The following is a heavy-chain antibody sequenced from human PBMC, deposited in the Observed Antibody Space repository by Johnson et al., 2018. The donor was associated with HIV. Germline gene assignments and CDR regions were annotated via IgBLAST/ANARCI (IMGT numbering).Heavy chain of an antibody. J-gene: IGHJ3*02. CDR3: AKGRKPSDWYRSAFDI. D-gene: IGHD3-9*01. Sequence: VQLVESGGGVVQPGRSLRLSCEASGFTVSDHYMDWARQAPGKGLEWIGRSRNKANSYTAEYAASVKGRFTFSRDDSKNSMYLQMNSLRAEDTAVYYCAKGRKPSDWYRSAFDIWGQGTMVTVSS. CDR2: SRNKANSYTA. CDR1: GFTVSDHY. V-gene: IGHV3-72*01.